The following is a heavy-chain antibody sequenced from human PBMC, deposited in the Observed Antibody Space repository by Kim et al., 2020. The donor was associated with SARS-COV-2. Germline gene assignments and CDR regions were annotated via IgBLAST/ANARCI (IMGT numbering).Heavy chain of an antibody. J-gene: IGHJ6*02. CDR3: ARSQYGSYYYGMDV. V-gene: IGHV3-30*01. D-gene: IGHD1-26*01. Sequence: ADYVVGRLTTSGEDSKNTLYLQMNSLRAEDTAVYYCARSQYGSYYYGMDVWGQGTTVTVSS.